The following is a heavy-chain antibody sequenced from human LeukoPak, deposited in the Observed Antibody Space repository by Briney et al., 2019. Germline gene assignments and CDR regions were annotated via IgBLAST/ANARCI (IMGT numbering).Heavy chain of an antibody. CDR3: ARGALYSSNAFDI. J-gene: IGHJ3*02. CDR1: GGSINNYV. CDR2: IYNSGST. D-gene: IGHD5-18*01. V-gene: IGHV4-59*12. Sequence: ETLSLTCPVSGGSINNYVWSWIRQPPGKGLGWVGYIYNSGSTNYNPSLKSRVTISVDTSMNQFSLKLSSVTAADTAVYYCARGALYSSNAFDIWGQGTMVTVSS.